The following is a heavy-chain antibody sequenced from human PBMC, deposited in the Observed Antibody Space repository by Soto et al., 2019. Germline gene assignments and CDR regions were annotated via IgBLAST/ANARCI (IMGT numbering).Heavy chain of an antibody. V-gene: IGHV4-34*01. CDR2: INHSGST. Sequence: SETLSLTCAVYGGSFSGYYWSWIRQPPGKGLEWIGEINHSGSTNYNPSLKSRVTISVDTSKNQFSLKLSSVTAADTAVYYCARGPPYSSGLGLRYYYYGMEVLVQGNTVT. CDR1: GGSFSGYY. CDR3: ARGPPYSSGLGLRYYYYGMEV. J-gene: IGHJ6*02. D-gene: IGHD6-19*01.